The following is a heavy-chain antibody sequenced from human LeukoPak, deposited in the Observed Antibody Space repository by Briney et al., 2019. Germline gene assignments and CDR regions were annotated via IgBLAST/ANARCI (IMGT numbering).Heavy chain of an antibody. CDR3: AKKHAIVREKGLYYFDY. CDR1: GFTFSTYE. D-gene: IGHD3-10*01. CDR2: ISGSGGST. J-gene: IGHJ4*02. V-gene: IGHV3-23*01. Sequence: GGSLRLSCAASGFTFSTYEMNWVRQAPGKGLEWVSAISGSGGSTYYADSVKGRFTISRDNSKNTLYLQMNSLRVEDTAVYYCAKKHAIVREKGLYYFDYWGQGTLVTVSS.